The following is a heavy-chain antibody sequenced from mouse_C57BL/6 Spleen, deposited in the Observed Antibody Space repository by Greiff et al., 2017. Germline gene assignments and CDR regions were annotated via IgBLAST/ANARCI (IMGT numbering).Heavy chain of an antibody. V-gene: IGHV5-16*01. CDR1: GFTFSDYY. CDR3: ARGRRFAY. J-gene: IGHJ3*01. CDR2: INHGGSST. Sequence: DVQLVESEGGLVQPGSSMKLSCTASGFTFSDYYMAWVRQVPEKGLEWVANINHGGSSTYYLESLKSRFIISRDNATNIPYLQMSSLKSEDTATYYCARGRRFAYWGQGTLVTVSA.